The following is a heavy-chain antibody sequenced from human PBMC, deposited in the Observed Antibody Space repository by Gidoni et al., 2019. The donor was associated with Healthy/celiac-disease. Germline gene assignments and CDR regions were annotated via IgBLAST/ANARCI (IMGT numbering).Heavy chain of an antibody. D-gene: IGHD4-17*01. CDR2: IYYSGST. V-gene: IGHV4-39*01. Sequence: TVSAGSISSSSYYWGWIRQPPGKGLEWIERIYYSGSTYYNPSSKSRVTISVDTSKNQFSLKLSSVNAADTAVYYCARRRMTTVTSIDFDYWGQGTLVTVSS. J-gene: IGHJ4*02. CDR1: AGSISSSSYY. CDR3: ARRRMTTVTSIDFDY.